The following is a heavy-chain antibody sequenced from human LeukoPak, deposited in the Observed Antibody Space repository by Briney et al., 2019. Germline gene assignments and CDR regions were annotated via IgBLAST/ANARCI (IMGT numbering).Heavy chain of an antibody. CDR3: ASRSGDAQGIAARPFGY. D-gene: IGHD6-6*01. V-gene: IGHV4-34*01. Sequence: SETLSLTCAVYGGSFSGYYWSWIRQPPGKGLEWIGEINHSGSTNYNPSLKSRVTISVDTSKNQFSLKLSSVTAADTAVYYCASRSGDAQGIAARPFGYWGQGTLVTVSS. CDR2: INHSGST. CDR1: GGSFSGYY. J-gene: IGHJ4*02.